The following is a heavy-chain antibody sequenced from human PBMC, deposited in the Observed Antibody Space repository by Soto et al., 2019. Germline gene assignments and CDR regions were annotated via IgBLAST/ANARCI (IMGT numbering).Heavy chain of an antibody. J-gene: IGHJ6*02. CDR2: ISYDGSNK. CDR1: GFTFSSYA. CDR3: ARDLGDYSNYKTYYYSGMDA. V-gene: IGHV3-30-3*01. Sequence: PGGSLRLSCAASGFTFSSYAMHWVRQAPGKGLEWVAVISYDGSNKYYADSVKGRFTISRDNSKNTLYLQMNSLRAEDTAVYYCARDLGDYSNYKTYYYSGMDAWGQGTTVTVSS. D-gene: IGHD4-4*01.